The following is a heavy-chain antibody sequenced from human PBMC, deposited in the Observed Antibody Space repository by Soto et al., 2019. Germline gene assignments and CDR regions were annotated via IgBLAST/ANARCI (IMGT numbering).Heavy chain of an antibody. CDR3: ARGSEWLFTNWFAP. J-gene: IGHJ5*02. CDR1: GYSITNGHY. D-gene: IGHD3-3*01. Sequence: PSETLSLTCSVFGYSITNGHYWGWIRQPPGKGLEWIGSIYHSGSSYYNPSLSSRVTMSVDTSKNQFSLNLNSVTVADTAVYYCARGSEWLFTNWFAPWGQGTLVTVSS. V-gene: IGHV4-38-2*01. CDR2: IYHSGSS.